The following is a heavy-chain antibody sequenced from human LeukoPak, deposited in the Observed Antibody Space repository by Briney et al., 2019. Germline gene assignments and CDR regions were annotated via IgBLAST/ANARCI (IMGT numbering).Heavy chain of an antibody. V-gene: IGHV4-59*01. J-gene: IGHJ6*03. CDR3: ARGLVVRGVIYYYYMDV. Sequence: SETLSLTCTVSGGSLSRYYWSWIRQPPGKGLEWIGYIYYSGSTNYNPSPKSRVTISVDTSKNQFSLKLSSVTAADTAVYYCARGLVVRGVIYYYYMDVWGKGTTVTVSS. CDR2: IYYSGST. D-gene: IGHD2-2*01. CDR1: GGSLSRYY.